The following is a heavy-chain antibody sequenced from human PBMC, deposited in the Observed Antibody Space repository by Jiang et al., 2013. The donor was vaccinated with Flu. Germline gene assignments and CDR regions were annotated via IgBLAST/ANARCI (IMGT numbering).Heavy chain of an antibody. D-gene: IGHD6-19*01. J-gene: IGHJ6*04. CDR3: ARDSDSSGWYYYYYYGMDV. CDR1: GFTFSSYA. CDR2: ISYDGSNK. Sequence: VQLVESGGGVVQPGRSLRLSCAASGFTFSSYAMHWVRQAPGKGLEWVAVISYDGSNKYYADSVKGRFTISRDNSKNTLYLQMNSLRAEDTAVYYCARDSDSSGWYYYYYYGMDVVGTKGPRSPSP. V-gene: IGHV3-30*01.